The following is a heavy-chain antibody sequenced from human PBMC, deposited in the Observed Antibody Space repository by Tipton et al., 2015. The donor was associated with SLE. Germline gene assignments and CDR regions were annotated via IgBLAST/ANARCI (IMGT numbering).Heavy chain of an antibody. CDR3: ARHSGGTEWYVY. J-gene: IGHJ4*02. CDR1: GASITTEGYS. V-gene: IGHV4-30-2*01. D-gene: IGHD3-3*01. Sequence: TLSLTCVVSGASITTEGYSWSWIRQPPGKGLEWIGHIHNSANTKYNPSLGSRVAISVDTSKNQFSLKLNSVTAADTAVYYCARHSGGTEWYVYWGQGIRVTVSS. CDR2: IHNSANT.